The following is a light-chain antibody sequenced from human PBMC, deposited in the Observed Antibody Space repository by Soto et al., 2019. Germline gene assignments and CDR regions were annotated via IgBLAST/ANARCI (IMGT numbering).Light chain of an antibody. CDR2: GAS. Sequence: EVVLTQSPGPLSWSPGERATLSCRASQSVSRNYLAWYQQKPGQAPRLLIYGASSRANAIPDRFSGSGSGTDFTHTINRLEPEDFAVYYCQQYSTSARLTFGPGTKVDI. J-gene: IGKJ3*01. CDR1: QSVSRNY. V-gene: IGKV3-20*01. CDR3: QQYSTSARLT.